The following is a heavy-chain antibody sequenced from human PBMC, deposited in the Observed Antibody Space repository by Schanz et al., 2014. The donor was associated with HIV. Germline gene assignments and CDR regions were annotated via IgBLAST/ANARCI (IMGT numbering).Heavy chain of an antibody. V-gene: IGHV3-23*01. D-gene: IGHD3-22*01. J-gene: IGHJ4*02. CDR1: GFTFSTYW. Sequence: EVQLLDSGGGLVQPGGSLRLSCAASGFTFSTYWMHWVRQAAGKGLEWVSVMTTNDRIYYAESVKGRFTISRDTSTNTLYLQMSGLRAEDTAVYYCAKDGSLDYDNSGYYATWGQGTLVTVSS. CDR3: AKDGSLDYDNSGYYAT. CDR2: MTTNDRI.